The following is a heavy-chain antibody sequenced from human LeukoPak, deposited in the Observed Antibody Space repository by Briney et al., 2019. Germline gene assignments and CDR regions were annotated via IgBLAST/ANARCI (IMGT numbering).Heavy chain of an antibody. CDR2: ISGSGGST. CDR3: AKNRWVRAPFDI. CDR1: GFTFSSYA. V-gene: IGHV3-23*01. Sequence: GGSLGLSCAASGFTFSSYAMSWVRQAPGTGLEWVSTISGSGGSTYSADSVKGRFTISRDNSKNTLYLQMNSLRAEDTAVYYCAKNRWVRAPFDIWGQGTMVTVSS. D-gene: IGHD3-16*02. J-gene: IGHJ3*02.